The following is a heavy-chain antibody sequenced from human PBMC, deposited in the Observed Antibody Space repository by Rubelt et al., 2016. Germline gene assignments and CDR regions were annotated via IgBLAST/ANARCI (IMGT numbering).Heavy chain of an antibody. Sequence: QVQLQESGPGLVKPSETLSLTCTVSGDSISSYYWSWIRQPPGKGLEWIGSIYYSGSANYNPSLKSRVTISVDKSNNLFSLKLRSVTAADTAVYYCARRPLSSGCPDYWGQGTLVTVSS. CDR3: ARRPLSSGCPDY. J-gene: IGHJ4*02. CDR2: IYYSGSA. CDR1: GDSISSYY. D-gene: IGHD6-19*01. V-gene: IGHV4-59*01.